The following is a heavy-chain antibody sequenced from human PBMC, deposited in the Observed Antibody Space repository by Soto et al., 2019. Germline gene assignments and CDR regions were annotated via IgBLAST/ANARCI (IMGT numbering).Heavy chain of an antibody. J-gene: IGHJ6*02. D-gene: IGHD3-22*01. Sequence: QVQLVQSGAEVKKPGSSVKVSCKASGGTFSSYAISWVRQAPGQGLEWMGGSIPIFGTPNYAQKFQGRVTITADESTSTAYMELSSLRSEDTAVYYCARDPDSSGYYYYYGMDVWGQGTTVTVSS. CDR3: ARDPDSSGYYYYYGMDV. V-gene: IGHV1-69*01. CDR1: GGTFSSYA. CDR2: SIPIFGTP.